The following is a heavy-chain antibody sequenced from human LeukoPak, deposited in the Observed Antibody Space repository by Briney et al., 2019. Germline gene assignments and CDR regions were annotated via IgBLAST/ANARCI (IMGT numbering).Heavy chain of an antibody. V-gene: IGHV1-69*04. Sequence: SVKVSCKASGGTFSSYAISWVRQAPGQGLEWMGRIIPILGIANYAQKFQGRVTITADKSTSTAYMELSGLRSEDTAVYYCARAGAYDSSGYYYFDYWGQGTLVTVSS. CDR3: ARAGAYDSSGYYYFDY. D-gene: IGHD3-22*01. J-gene: IGHJ4*02. CDR2: IIPILGIA. CDR1: GGTFSSYA.